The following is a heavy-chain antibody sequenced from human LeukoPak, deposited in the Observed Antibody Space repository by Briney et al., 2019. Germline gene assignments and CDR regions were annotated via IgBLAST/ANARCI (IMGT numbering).Heavy chain of an antibody. D-gene: IGHD3-10*01. CDR2: MNPNSGNT. CDR3: VRAYYGSGSYYTFDY. Sequence: ASVKVSCKASGYTFTSYDINWVRQATGQGLQWMGWMNPNSGNTGYAQKFQGRVTMTRNTSISTAYMELSSLRSEDTAVYYCVRAYYGSGSYYTFDYWGQGTLVTVSS. CDR1: GYTFTSYD. J-gene: IGHJ4*02. V-gene: IGHV1-8*01.